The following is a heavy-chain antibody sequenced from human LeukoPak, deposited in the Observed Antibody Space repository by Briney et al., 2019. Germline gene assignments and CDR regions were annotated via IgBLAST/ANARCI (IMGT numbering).Heavy chain of an antibody. V-gene: IGHV4-34*01. CDR2: INHSGST. J-gene: IGHJ4*02. CDR1: GGSFSGYY. D-gene: IGHD4-17*01. Sequence: PSETLSLTCAVYGGSFSGYYWSWIRQPPGKGLEWIGEINHSGSTNYNPSLKSRVTISVDTSKNQFSLKLSSVTAADTAVYYCASSAQIRTTVTLDYWGQGTLVTVFS. CDR3: ASSAQIRTTVTLDY.